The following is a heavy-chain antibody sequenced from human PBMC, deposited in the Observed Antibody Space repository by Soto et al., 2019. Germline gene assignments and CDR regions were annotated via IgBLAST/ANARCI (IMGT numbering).Heavy chain of an antibody. V-gene: IGHV3-33*01. CDR3: ARAMIVTDSNSGMDV. Sequence: QLQLVESGGGVVQPGRSLRLSCAASGFTFSSYGMHWVRQAPGKGLEGVAVIWYDGSNKYYADSVKGRFTISRDNSKNTLYLKKNRLRAEDTAVYYCARAMIVTDSNSGMDVWGQGTTVTVSS. J-gene: IGHJ6*02. CDR1: GFTFSSYG. CDR2: IWYDGSNK. D-gene: IGHD3-22*01.